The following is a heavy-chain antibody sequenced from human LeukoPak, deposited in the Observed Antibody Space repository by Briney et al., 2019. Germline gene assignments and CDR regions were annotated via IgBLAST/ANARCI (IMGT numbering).Heavy chain of an antibody. V-gene: IGHV1-69*13. CDR3: ARAGIAAAGTLDY. Sequence: ASVKVSCKASGGTFSSYAISWVRQAPGQGLEWMGWVIPIFGTANYTQKFQGRVSITADESTSTTYMELSSLRSEDTAVYYCARAGIAAAGTLDYWGQGTLVTVSS. J-gene: IGHJ4*02. D-gene: IGHD6-13*01. CDR1: GGTFSSYA. CDR2: VIPIFGTA.